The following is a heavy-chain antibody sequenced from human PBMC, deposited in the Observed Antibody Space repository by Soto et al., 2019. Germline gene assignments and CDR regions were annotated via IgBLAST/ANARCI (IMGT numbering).Heavy chain of an antibody. CDR2: IKHDTSEA. Sequence: DVQLVESGGGLVQPGRSLRLSCAASGFKFSDYWMSWVHQAPGKGLEWVGNIKHDTSEAHYADSVKGRFTITRDNIKNFLFLQMNGLRSDDTASYYCARDGLLFSGPYRPSRFDYWGLGTLVTVSS. V-gene: IGHV3-7*03. D-gene: IGHD3-16*02. CDR3: ARDGLLFSGPYRPSRFDY. J-gene: IGHJ4*02. CDR1: GFKFSDYW.